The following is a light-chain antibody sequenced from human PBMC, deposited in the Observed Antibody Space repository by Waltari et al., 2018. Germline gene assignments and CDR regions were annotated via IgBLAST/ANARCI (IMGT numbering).Light chain of an antibody. J-gene: IGKJ1*01. V-gene: IGKV3-15*01. CDR2: GAS. Sequence: ETVMTQSPATLSVSPGERATLPCRASQSVSSNLAWYQQKPGQAPRLLIYGASTRATGIPTRFSGSGSGTEFTLTISSLQSEDFAVYYCQQYNNWPRWTFGQGTKVEIK. CDR1: QSVSSN. CDR3: QQYNNWPRWT.